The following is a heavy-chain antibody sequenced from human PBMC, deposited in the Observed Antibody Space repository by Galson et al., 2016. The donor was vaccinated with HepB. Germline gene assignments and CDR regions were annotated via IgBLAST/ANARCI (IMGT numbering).Heavy chain of an antibody. J-gene: IGHJ3*01. CDR3: ARSRTWGDFDL. CDR2: MFYSGNT. V-gene: IGHV4-4*02. Sequence: SETLSLTCAVSGGSISSSNWWSWVRQPPGKGLEWVGNMFYSGNTNYNPSLQSRVTISADTTKKQFSLFLTSVTAADTGVYYCARSRTWGDFDLWGQGTMVAVST. D-gene: IGHD1-14*01. CDR1: GGSISSSNW.